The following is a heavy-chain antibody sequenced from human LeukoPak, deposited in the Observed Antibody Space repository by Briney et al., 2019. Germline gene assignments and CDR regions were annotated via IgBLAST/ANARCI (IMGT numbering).Heavy chain of an antibody. CDR1: GFTFSDYY. CDR2: IKSKTDGGTT. V-gene: IGHV3-15*01. Sequence: GGSLRLSCAASGFTFSDYYMSWVRQAPGKGLEWVGRIKSKTDGGTTDYAAPVKGRFTISRDDSKNTLYLQMNSLKTEDTAVYYCTTGIVVVVAATLVDYWGQGTLVTVSS. D-gene: IGHD2-15*01. CDR3: TTGIVVVVAATLVDY. J-gene: IGHJ4*02.